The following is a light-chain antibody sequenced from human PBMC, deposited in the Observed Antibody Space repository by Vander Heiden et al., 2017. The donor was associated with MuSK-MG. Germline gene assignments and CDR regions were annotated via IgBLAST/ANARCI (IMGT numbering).Light chain of an antibody. CDR1: RSDVGGYNY. J-gene: IGLJ2*01. Sequence: QSALPQPASVSESPCRAINSAGTGTRSDVGGYNYVSWYQQHPGKAPKLMIDDVRKRPSGVSKRFAGSKSGNTASLTISGLQAEDEADYYCSSYTSSSTRVCGGGTKLT. V-gene: IGLV2-14*01. CDR2: DVR. CDR3: SSYTSSSTRV.